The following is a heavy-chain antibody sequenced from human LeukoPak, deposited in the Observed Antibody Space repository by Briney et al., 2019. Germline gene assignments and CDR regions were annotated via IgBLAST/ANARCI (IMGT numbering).Heavy chain of an antibody. CDR3: ARGRRGYSYGYREYYFDY. V-gene: IGHV1-8*01. D-gene: IGHD5-18*01. CDR1: GYTFTSYD. Sequence: ASVKVSCKASGYTFTSYDINWVRQATGQGLEWMGWMNPNSGNTGYEQKFQGRVTMTRNTSISTAYMELSSLRSEDTAVYYCARGRRGYSYGYREYYFDYWGQGTLVTVSS. CDR2: MNPNSGNT. J-gene: IGHJ4*02.